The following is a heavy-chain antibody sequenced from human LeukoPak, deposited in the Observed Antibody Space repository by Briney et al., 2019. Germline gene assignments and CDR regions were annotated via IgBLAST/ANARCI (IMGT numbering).Heavy chain of an antibody. CDR1: GFTFGTYS. D-gene: IGHD6-19*01. CDR3: AKDHRWLVDY. CDR2: ISSAGTII. Sequence: GRSLRLSCAASGFTFGTYSMHWVRQAPGKGLEWVAIISSAGTIINYADSVRGRFSISRDNSRNTLYLQMDSLRTEDTAVYYCAKDHRWLVDYWGREPWSPSPQ. V-gene: IGHV3-30-3*01. J-gene: IGHJ4*02.